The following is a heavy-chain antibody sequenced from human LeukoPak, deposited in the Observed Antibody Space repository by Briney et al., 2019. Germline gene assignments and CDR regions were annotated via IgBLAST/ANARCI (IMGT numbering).Heavy chain of an antibody. CDR1: GFTFSSYA. V-gene: IGHV3-23*01. D-gene: IGHD3-10*01. CDR3: AKGPYGSGSYYKGPAPYYFDY. CDR2: ISGSGDST. Sequence: GGSLRLSCAASGFTFSSYAMSWVRQAPGKGLEWVSAISGSGDSTYYADSVKGRFTISRDNSKNTLYLQMNSLRAEDTAVYYCAKGPYGSGSYYKGPAPYYFDYWGQGTLVTVSS. J-gene: IGHJ4*02.